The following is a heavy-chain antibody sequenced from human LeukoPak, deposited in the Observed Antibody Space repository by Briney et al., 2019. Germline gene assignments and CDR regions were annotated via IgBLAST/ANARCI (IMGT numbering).Heavy chain of an antibody. D-gene: IGHD3-22*01. CDR1: GYTFTSYG. Sequence: ASVKVSCKASGYTFTSYGISWVRQAPGQGLEWMGWISAYNGNTNYAQKLQGRVTMTTDTSTSTAYMELRSLRSDDTAVYYCAREAHYYDSSGYYYSDYWGQGTLVTVSS. V-gene: IGHV1-18*01. J-gene: IGHJ4*02. CDR3: AREAHYYDSSGYYYSDY. CDR2: ISAYNGNT.